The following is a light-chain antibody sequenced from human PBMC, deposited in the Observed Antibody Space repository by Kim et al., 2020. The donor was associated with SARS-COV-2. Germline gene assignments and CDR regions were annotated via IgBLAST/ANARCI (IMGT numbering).Light chain of an antibody. J-gene: IGLJ2*01. Sequence: SVSPGQTASITCSGNKLGDKYACWYQQKPCQSPVLVIYQDNKRPSGIPERFSGSNSGNTATLTISGTQAMDEGDYYCQTWDSSTVVFGGGTQLTVL. CDR2: QDN. V-gene: IGLV3-1*01. CDR1: KLGDKY. CDR3: QTWDSSTVV.